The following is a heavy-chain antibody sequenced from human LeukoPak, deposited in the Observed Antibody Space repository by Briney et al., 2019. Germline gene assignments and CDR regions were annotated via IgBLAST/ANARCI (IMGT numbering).Heavy chain of an antibody. Sequence: SVKVSCKASRGTFSSYAISWLRQAPGQGLEWMGRIIPILGIANYAQKFQGRVTITADKSTSTAYMELSSLRSEDTAVYYCARVVYYDSSGYRHFDYWGQGTLVTVSS. CDR2: IIPILGIA. J-gene: IGHJ4*02. V-gene: IGHV1-69*04. D-gene: IGHD3-22*01. CDR1: RGTFSSYA. CDR3: ARVVYYDSSGYRHFDY.